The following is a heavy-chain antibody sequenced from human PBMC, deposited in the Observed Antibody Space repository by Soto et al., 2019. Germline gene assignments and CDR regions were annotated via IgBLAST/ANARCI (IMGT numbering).Heavy chain of an antibody. D-gene: IGHD6-13*01. CDR3: ARELAAAGSPYYFDS. CDR1: GGSISSGDYY. V-gene: IGHV4-30-4*01. J-gene: IGHJ4*02. CDR2: IFYSGST. Sequence: QVQLQESGPGLVKPSQTLSLTCSVSGGSISSGDYYWTWIRQPPGKGLEWIGYIFYSGSTYYNPSLMGRLSISVDTSKNQFSLSLTSVTAADTAVYYCARELAAAGSPYYFDSWGQGALVTVSS.